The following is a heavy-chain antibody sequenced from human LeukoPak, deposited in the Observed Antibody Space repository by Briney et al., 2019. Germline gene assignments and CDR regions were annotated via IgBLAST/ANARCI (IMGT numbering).Heavy chain of an antibody. CDR2: ISWNSGSI. J-gene: IGHJ6*03. V-gene: IGHV3-9*01. CDR1: GFTFDDYA. D-gene: IGHD6-19*01. Sequence: GGSLRLSCAASGFTFDDYAMHWVRQAPGKGLEWVSGISWNSGSIGYADSVKGRFTISRDNAKNSLYLQMNSLRAEDTAVYYCARDPARNSGWGYYYYYMDVWGKGTTVTVSS. CDR3: ARDPARNSGWGYYYYYMDV.